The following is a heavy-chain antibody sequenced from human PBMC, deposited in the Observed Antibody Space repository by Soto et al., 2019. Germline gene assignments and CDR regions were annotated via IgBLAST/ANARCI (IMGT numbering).Heavy chain of an antibody. CDR3: ARSFSRITMIVVVKPRAFDI. D-gene: IGHD3-22*01. CDR1: GGTFSSYA. J-gene: IGHJ3*02. CDR2: IIPIFGTA. V-gene: IGHV1-69*06. Sequence: SVKVSCKASGGTFSSYAISWVRQAPGQGLEWMGGIIPIFGTANYAQKFQGRVTITADKSTSTAYMELSSLRSEDTAVYYCARSFSRITMIVVVKPRAFDIWGQGTMVT.